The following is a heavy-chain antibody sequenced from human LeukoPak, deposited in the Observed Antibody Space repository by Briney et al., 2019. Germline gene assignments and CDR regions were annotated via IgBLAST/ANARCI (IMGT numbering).Heavy chain of an antibody. J-gene: IGHJ6*04. CDR3: ARDTGDIVATLHYYYYGMDV. D-gene: IGHD5-12*01. CDR1: GGTFSSYA. Sequence: ASVNVSCKASGGTFSSYAISWVRQAPGQGLEWMGGIIPIFGTANYAQKFQGRVTITADESTSTAYMELSSLRSEDTAVYYCARDTGDIVATLHYYYYGMDVWGKGTTVTVSS. CDR2: IIPIFGTA. V-gene: IGHV1-69*13.